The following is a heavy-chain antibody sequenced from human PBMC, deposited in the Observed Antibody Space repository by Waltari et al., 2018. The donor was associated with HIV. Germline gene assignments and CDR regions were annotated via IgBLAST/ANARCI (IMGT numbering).Heavy chain of an antibody. J-gene: IGHJ4*02. V-gene: IGHV4-39*01. CDR2: VYSNGVT. Sequence: QLQLQESGPALVKPSDPLPLTCTVSTGYITPSYYWGWVRQSPGTGLEWIGTVYSNGVTHCTPSLESRVTMSVDTSKNQFSLTLTSVTAADTALYFCATLRTVTGTIDDWGQGILVTVSS. CDR3: ATLRTVTGTIDD. D-gene: IGHD4-17*01. CDR1: TGYITPSYY.